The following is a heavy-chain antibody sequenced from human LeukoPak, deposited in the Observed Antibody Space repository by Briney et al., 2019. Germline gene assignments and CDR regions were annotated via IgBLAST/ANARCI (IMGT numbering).Heavy chain of an antibody. V-gene: IGHV4-39*07. D-gene: IGHD6-13*01. J-gene: IGHJ2*01. CDR3: ARGPAAAAGTLFSSWYFDL. Sequence: SETLSLTCTVSGGSISSSSYYWGWIRQPPGKGLEWIGSIYYSGSTYYNPSLKSRVTISVDTSKNQFSLKLSSVTAADTDVYYCARGPAAAAGTLFSSWYFDLWGRGTLVTVSS. CDR1: GGSISSSSYY. CDR2: IYYSGST.